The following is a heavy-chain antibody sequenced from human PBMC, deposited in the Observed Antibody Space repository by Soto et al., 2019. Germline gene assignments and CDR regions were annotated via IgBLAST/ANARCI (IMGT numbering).Heavy chain of an antibody. V-gene: IGHV1-58*01. Sequence: SVKVPCKASGFTFTSSAVQWVRQARGQRLEWIGWIVVGSGNTNYAKKFQERVTITRDMSTSTAYMELSSLRSEDTAVYYCAAGEVVLRFFECSLAFDICGHATMVTV. D-gene: IGHD3-3*01. CDR2: IVVGSGNT. J-gene: IGHJ3*02. CDR1: GFTFTSSA. CDR3: AAGEVVLRFFECSLAFDI.